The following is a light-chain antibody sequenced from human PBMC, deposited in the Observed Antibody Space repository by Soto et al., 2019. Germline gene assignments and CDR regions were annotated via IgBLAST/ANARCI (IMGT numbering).Light chain of an antibody. CDR1: QSIGKY. J-gene: IGKJ1*01. Sequence: DIQMTQSPSSLSAYVGDRVTITCRASQSIGKYLSWVQQTPGNAPKLLIYAASGLQSGVPSRFSGSGSGTEFTLTISSMQPDDFAPNSCQQYSSSSWTFAQGTRVDIK. CDR2: AAS. CDR3: QQYSSSSWT. V-gene: IGKV1-16*01.